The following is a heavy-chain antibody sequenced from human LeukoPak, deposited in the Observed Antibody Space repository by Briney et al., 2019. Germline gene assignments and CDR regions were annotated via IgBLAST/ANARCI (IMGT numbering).Heavy chain of an antibody. V-gene: IGHV1-24*01. CDR1: GYTLTELS. CDR2: FDPEDGET. CDR3: ATGVRSYHDRIFDP. D-gene: IGHD3-22*01. J-gene: IGHJ5*02. Sequence: ASVKVSCKVSGYTLTELSMHWVRQAPGKGLEWMGGFDPEDGETIYAQKFQGRVTMTEDTSTDTAYMELSSLRSEDTAVYYCATGVRSYHDRIFDPWGQGTLVTVSS.